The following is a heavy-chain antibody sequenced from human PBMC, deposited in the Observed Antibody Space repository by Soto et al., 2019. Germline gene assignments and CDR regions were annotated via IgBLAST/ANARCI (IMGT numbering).Heavy chain of an antibody. CDR3: AKDSKDIVVVPAAPDYYYYYGMDV. V-gene: IGHV3-30-3*01. Sequence: GGSLRLSCAASGFTFSSYAMHWVRQAPGKGLEWVAVISYDGSNKYYADSVKGRFTISRDNSKNTLYLQMNSLRAEDTAVYYCAKDSKDIVVVPAAPDYYYYYGMDVWGQGTTVTVSS. CDR2: ISYDGSNK. D-gene: IGHD2-2*01. CDR1: GFTFSSYA. J-gene: IGHJ6*02.